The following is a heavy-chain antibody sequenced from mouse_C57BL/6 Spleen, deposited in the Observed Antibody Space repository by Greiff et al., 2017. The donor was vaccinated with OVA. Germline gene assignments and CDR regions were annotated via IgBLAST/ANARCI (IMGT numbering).Heavy chain of an antibody. V-gene: IGHV8-12*01. D-gene: IGHD1-1*01. Sequence: QVTLKESGPGILQSSQTLSPTCSFSGFSLSTSGMGVSWIRQPSGKGLEWLAHIYWDDDKRYNPSLKSRLTISKDTSRNQVFLKLTSVDTADTATYDCARRAYYFYAMDYWGQGTSVTVSS. CDR1: GFSLSTSGMG. CDR2: IYWDDDK. J-gene: IGHJ4*01. CDR3: ARRAYYFYAMDY.